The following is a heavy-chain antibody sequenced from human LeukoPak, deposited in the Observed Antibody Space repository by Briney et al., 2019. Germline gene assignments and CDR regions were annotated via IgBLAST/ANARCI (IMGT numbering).Heavy chain of an antibody. D-gene: IGHD4-23*01. J-gene: IGHJ4*02. Sequence: SETLSLTCAVYGGSFSGYYWSWIRQPPGKGLEWIGEINHSGSTNYNPSLKSRVTISVDTSKNQFSLKLSSVTAADTAVYYCARPQGGNSVTLDYWGQGTLVTVSS. CDR1: GGSFSGYY. CDR2: INHSGST. V-gene: IGHV4-34*01. CDR3: ARPQGGNSVTLDY.